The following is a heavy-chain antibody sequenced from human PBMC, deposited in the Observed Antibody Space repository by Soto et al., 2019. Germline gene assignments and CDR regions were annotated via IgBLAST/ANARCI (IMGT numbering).Heavy chain of an antibody. CDR3: ARLTGYCSGGSCYWANFDY. J-gene: IGHJ4*02. CDR1: GYTFTRYG. V-gene: IGHV1-18*01. Sequence: ASVKVSCKASGYTFTRYGISWVRQAPGQGLEWMGWISAYNGNTNYAQKLQGRVTMTTDTSTSTAYMELRSLRSDDTAVYYCARLTGYCSGGSCYWANFDYWGQGTLVTVSS. D-gene: IGHD2-15*01. CDR2: ISAYNGNT.